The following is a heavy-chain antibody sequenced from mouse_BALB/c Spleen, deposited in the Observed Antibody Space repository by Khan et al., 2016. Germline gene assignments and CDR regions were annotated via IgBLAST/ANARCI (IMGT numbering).Heavy chain of an antibody. D-gene: IGHD2-2*01. Sequence: EVQLQESGPGLVKPSQSLSLTCSVTGYSITSGYFWNWIRPFPGNKMEWMGSLRYDGYIYYNPSLTNRNSITRDTSKKQFFLKWYSLTTDDSATYDCARDGYDGWFAYWGQGTLVTVSA. CDR3: ARDGYDGWFAY. V-gene: IGHV3-6*02. CDR2: LRYDGYI. CDR1: GYSITSGYF. J-gene: IGHJ3*01.